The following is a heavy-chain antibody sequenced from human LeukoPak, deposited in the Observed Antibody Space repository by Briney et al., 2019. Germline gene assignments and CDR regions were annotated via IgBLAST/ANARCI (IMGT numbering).Heavy chain of an antibody. CDR3: STGGGTHDY. CDR2: IRSRTAGGTT. Sequence: PGGSLRLSCAVSGFTFDNAWMSWVRQAPGKGPEWVGRIRSRTAGGTTDYGAPVKGRFTISRDDSKNTVYLQMNNLKTEDTAIYYCSTGGGTHDYWGQGTLVTVSS. CDR1: GFTFDNAW. J-gene: IGHJ4*02. D-gene: IGHD2-15*01. V-gene: IGHV3-15*01.